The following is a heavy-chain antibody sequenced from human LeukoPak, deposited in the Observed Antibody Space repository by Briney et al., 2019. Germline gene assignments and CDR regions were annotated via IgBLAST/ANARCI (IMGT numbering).Heavy chain of an antibody. CDR1: GFTFSSYS. J-gene: IGHJ6*02. CDR2: ISSSSSCI. V-gene: IGHV3-21*01. CDR3: ARDLTSDSSGMDV. D-gene: IGHD6-13*01. Sequence: GGSLRLSCAASGFTFSSYSMNWVRQAPGKGLEWVSSISSSSSCIYYADSVKGRFTISRDNAKNSLYLQMNSLRAEDTAVYYCARDLTSDSSGMDVWGQGTTVTVSS.